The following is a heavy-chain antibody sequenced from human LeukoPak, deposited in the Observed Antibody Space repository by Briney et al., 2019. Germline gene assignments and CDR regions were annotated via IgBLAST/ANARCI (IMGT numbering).Heavy chain of an antibody. Sequence: SETLSLTCTVSGGSISSYYWSWIRQPPGKGLEWIGYIYYSGSTNYNPSLKSRVTISVDTSKNQFSLKLSSVTAADTAVYYCAKMRQWLVLEGYFDYWGQGTLVTVSS. CDR1: GGSISSYY. CDR3: AKMRQWLVLEGYFDY. D-gene: IGHD6-19*01. V-gene: IGHV4-59*01. CDR2: IYYSGST. J-gene: IGHJ4*02.